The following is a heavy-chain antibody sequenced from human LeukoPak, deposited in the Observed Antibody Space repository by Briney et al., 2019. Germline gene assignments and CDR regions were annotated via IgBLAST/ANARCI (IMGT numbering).Heavy chain of an antibody. V-gene: IGHV1-2*06. CDR2: INPNSGGT. D-gene: IGHD3-22*01. J-gene: IGHJ4*02. Sequence: ASVKVSCKASGYTFTGYYMHWVRQAPGQGLEWMGRINPNSGGTNYAQKFQGRVTMTRDTSISTAYMELSRLRSDDTAVYYCATTSGYYYYYFDYRGQGTLVTVSS. CDR1: GYTFTGYY. CDR3: ATTSGYYYYYFDY.